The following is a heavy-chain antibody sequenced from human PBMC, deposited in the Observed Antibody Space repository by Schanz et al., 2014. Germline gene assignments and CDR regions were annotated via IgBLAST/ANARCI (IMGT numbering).Heavy chain of an antibody. Sequence: EVHLVESGGGLVQPGGSLRLSCAASGFGFSSYSMNWVRQAPGKGLEWVSSISSGGGSTYYADSVKGRFTISRDNAKNSLYLQMNSLRAEDTAVYYCARSRSGFYFDYWGQGTLVTVSS. CDR3: ARSRSGFYFDY. CDR2: ISSGGGST. V-gene: IGHV3-48*01. J-gene: IGHJ4*02. CDR1: GFGFSSYS. D-gene: IGHD1-26*01.